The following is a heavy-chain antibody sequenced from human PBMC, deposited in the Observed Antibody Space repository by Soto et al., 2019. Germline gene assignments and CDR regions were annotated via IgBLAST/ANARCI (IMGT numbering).Heavy chain of an antibody. J-gene: IGHJ4*02. D-gene: IGHD2-21*02. CDR1: GGSFSGYY. CDR2: INHSGST. CDR3: ARGSDCGGDCYSGEFDY. Sequence: TSETLSLTCAVYGGSFSGYYWSWIRQPPGKGLEWIGEINHSGSTNYNPSLKSRVTISVDTSKNQFSLKLSSVTAADTAVYYCARGSDCGGDCYSGEFDYWGQGTLVTVSS. V-gene: IGHV4-34*01.